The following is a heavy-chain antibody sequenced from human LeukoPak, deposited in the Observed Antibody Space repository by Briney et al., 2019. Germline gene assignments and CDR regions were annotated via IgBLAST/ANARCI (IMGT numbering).Heavy chain of an antibody. CDR3: TNQYFDF. CDR1: GFTFSNAW. CDR2: IRSKADGGTT. J-gene: IGHJ4*02. Sequence: GGSLRLSCAASGFTFSNAWMNWVRQAPGKGLEWVGRIRSKADGGTTDYAAPVKGRLTILRDDSKNTLYLQLNSLTTEDTALYYCTNQYFDFWGQGTLVTVSS. V-gene: IGHV3-15*01.